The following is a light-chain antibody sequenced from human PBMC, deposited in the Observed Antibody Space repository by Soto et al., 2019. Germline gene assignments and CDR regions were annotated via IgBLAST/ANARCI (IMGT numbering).Light chain of an antibody. V-gene: IGKV3-15*01. J-gene: IGKJ1*01. CDR2: GAS. Sequence: EIVMTQSPATLSVSPGERATLSCMASQSVGTYLAWYQQKPGQAPRILIYGASTRAAGIAPRFSGGGSRTEYTLTISSLQSEDFAVYHCQQYNDWPRSFGQGTKVGIK. CDR1: QSVGTY. CDR3: QQYNDWPRS.